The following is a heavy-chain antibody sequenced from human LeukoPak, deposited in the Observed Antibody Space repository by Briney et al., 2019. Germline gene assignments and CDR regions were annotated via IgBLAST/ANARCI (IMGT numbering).Heavy chain of an antibody. CDR1: GFTFSSYA. D-gene: IGHD6-13*01. V-gene: IGHV3-23*01. J-gene: IGHJ4*02. CDR2: ISGSGGST. Sequence: GGSLRLSCAASGFTFSSYAMSWVRQAPGKGLEWVSAISGSGGSTYYTDSVKGRFTISRDNSKNTLYLQMNSLRAEDTAVYYCAKLSSSSWYRYYYFDSWGQGTLVTVPS. CDR3: AKLSSSSWYRYYYFDS.